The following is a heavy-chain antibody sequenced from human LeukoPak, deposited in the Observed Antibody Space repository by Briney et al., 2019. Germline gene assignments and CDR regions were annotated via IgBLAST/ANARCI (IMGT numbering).Heavy chain of an antibody. J-gene: IGHJ2*01. CDR1: GASISNDY. D-gene: IGHD2-15*01. Sequence: SETLSLTCTISGASISNDYWGWIRQPPGKGLEWIASGSTYYNSSLESRVTMSLDTSKNQFSLRLTSLTVEDTAVYYCAREGKEPGSGYFDLWGRGTVVTVSS. V-gene: IGHV4-39*02. CDR2: GST. CDR3: AREGKEPGSGYFDL.